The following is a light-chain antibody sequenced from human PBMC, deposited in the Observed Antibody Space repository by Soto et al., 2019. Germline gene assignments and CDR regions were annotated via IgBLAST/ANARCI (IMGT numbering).Light chain of an antibody. J-gene: IGLJ3*02. CDR1: SRDVGSYNL. Sequence: QSALTQPASVSGSPGQSITISCTGTSRDVGSYNLVSWYQKHPGKAPKLIIYEGRKRPSGVSDRFSGSKSGNTASLTISGLQAEDESDYYCCSYAGSNTWVFGGGTKLTVL. CDR2: EGR. CDR3: CSYAGSNTWV. V-gene: IGLV2-23*01.